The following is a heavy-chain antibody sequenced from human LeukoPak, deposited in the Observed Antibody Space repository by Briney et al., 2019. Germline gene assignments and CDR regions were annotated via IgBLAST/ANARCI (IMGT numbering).Heavy chain of an antibody. J-gene: IGHJ4*02. Sequence: GASVKVSCKASGGTFSSYNISWVRQAPGQGLEWMGRIIPILGIANYAQKFQGRVTITADKSTSTAYMELSSLRSEDTAVYYCARVEGSHRGGFDYWGQGTLVTVSS. CDR1: GGTFSSYN. CDR3: ARVEGSHRGGFDY. CDR2: IIPILGIA. V-gene: IGHV1-69*02. D-gene: IGHD2-15*01.